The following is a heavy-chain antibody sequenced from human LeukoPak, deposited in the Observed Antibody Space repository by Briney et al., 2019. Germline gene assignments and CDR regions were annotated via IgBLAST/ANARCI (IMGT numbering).Heavy chain of an antibody. J-gene: IGHJ5*02. CDR2: INPNSGGT. V-gene: IGHV1-2*02. CDR1: GYTFTGYY. CDR3: ARESQDIVVVPAARGTGWFDP. D-gene: IGHD2-2*01. Sequence: AAVKVSCKASGYTFTGYYMHWVRQAPGQGLEWMGWINPNSGGTNYAQKFQGRVTMTRDTSISTAYMELSRLRSDDTAAYYCARESQDIVVVPAARGTGWFDPWGQGTLVTVSS.